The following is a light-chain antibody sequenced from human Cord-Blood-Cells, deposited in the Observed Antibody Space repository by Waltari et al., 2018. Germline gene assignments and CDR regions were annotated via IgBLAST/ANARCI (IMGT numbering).Light chain of an antibody. V-gene: IGLV2-11*01. CDR1: RSDVGGYNS. CDR2: DVS. Sequence: QSALTQPRSVSGSPGPSVTLSCTGPRSDVGGYNSVSWYQQHPGKAPKLMIYDVSKRPSGVPDRFSGSKSGNTASLTISGLQAEDEADYYCCSYAGSYTYVFGTGTKVTVL. CDR3: CSYAGSYTYV. J-gene: IGLJ1*01.